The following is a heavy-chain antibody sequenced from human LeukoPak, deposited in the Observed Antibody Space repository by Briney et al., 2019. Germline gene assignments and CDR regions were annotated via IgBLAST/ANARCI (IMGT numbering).Heavy chain of an antibody. Sequence: GGSLRLSCAASGFTVSSNYMSWVRQAPGKGLEWVSVIYSGGSTYYADSVKGRFTISRDNSKNTLYLQMNSLRAEDTAVYYCAKGGITIFGVVIFSYYFDYWGQGTLVTVSS. CDR1: GFTVSSNY. CDR3: AKGGITIFGVVIFSYYFDY. D-gene: IGHD3-3*01. J-gene: IGHJ4*02. V-gene: IGHV3-53*01. CDR2: IYSGGST.